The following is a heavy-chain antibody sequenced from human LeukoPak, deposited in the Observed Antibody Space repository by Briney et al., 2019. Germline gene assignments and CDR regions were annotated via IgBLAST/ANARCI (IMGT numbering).Heavy chain of an antibody. D-gene: IGHD3-10*01. Sequence: GGSLRLSCAASGFSFDDYAMHWVRQAPGKGLEWVSLISGDGGSTYYADSVKGRFTISRDNSKKSLYLQMSSLRTEDTALYYCAKDGDYATGSYYYYFDHRGQGTLVTVSS. J-gene: IGHJ4*02. CDR1: GFSFDDYA. CDR2: ISGDGGST. CDR3: AKDGDYATGSYYYYFDH. V-gene: IGHV3-43*02.